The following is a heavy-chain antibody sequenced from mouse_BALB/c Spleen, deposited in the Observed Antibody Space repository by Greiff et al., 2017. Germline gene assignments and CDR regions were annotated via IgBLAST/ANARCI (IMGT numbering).Heavy chain of an antibody. V-gene: IGHV3-6*02. CDR1: GYSITSGYY. CDR3: ARGEICYEGSMDY. J-gene: IGHJ4*01. D-gene: IGHD2-4*01. CDR2: ISYDGSN. Sequence: EVQLQQSGPGLVKPSLSLSLTCSVTGYSITSGYYRNWIRQFPGNKLEWIGYISYDGSNNYNPSLKNRLSITRDTSRNQFFLKLNSVTTEDTATYCCARGEICYEGSMDYWGQGTSVTVSS.